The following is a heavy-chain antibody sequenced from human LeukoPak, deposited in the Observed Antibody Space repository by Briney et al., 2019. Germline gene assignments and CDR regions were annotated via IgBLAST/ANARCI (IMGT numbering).Heavy chain of an antibody. Sequence: GGSLRLSCAASGFTFSTYAMNWVRQAPGKGLEWVAVISDDGRHNYYADSVKGRFTISRDNSKNTLYLQMNSLRAEDTAVYYCAKDQQPRYYDSSRYYFDYWGQGTLVTVSS. V-gene: IGHV3-30*04. CDR2: ISDDGRHN. J-gene: IGHJ4*02. D-gene: IGHD3-22*01. CDR3: AKDQQPRYYDSSRYYFDY. CDR1: GFTFSTYA.